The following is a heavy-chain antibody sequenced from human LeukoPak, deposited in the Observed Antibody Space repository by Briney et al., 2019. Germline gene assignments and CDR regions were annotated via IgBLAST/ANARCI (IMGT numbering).Heavy chain of an antibody. CDR1: GFTFSSYA. D-gene: IGHD2-8*01. V-gene: IGHV3-23*01. J-gene: IGHJ4*02. CDR2: IRDSGGST. CDR3: AKDTSIGRYCTNGVCSPFDY. Sequence: GGSLRLSCAASGFTFSSYAMSWVRQAPGKGLEWVSAIRDSGGSTYDADSVKGRFTISRDNSKNTLYLQMNSLRAEDTAVYYCAKDTSIGRYCTNGVCSPFDYWGQGTLVTVSS.